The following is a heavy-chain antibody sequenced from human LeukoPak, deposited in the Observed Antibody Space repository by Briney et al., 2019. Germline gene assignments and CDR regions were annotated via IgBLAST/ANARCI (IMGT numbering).Heavy chain of an antibody. CDR2: ISSSGSTI. CDR1: GFTFSDYY. J-gene: IGHJ4*02. CDR3: AGEVRDCSGGSCYHTDDY. Sequence: GGSLRLSCAASGFTFSDYYMSWIRQAPGKGLEWVSYISSSGSTIYYADSVKGRFTISRDNAKNSLYLQMNSLRAEDTAVYYCAGEVRDCSGGSCYHTDDYWGQGTLVTVPS. D-gene: IGHD2-15*01. V-gene: IGHV3-11*04.